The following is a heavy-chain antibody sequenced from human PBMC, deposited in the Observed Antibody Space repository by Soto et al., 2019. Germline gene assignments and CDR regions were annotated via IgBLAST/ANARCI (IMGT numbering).Heavy chain of an antibody. D-gene: IGHD5-18*01. CDR1: GYTFTSYV. J-gene: IGHJ6*02. Sequence: GASVKVSCKASGYTFTSYVINWVRQATGQGLEWMGWMNPNSGNTGYAQKFQGRVTMTRNTSISTAYMELSSLRSEDTAVYYCARGVTAMGLYYGMDVWGQGTTVTVSS. CDR2: MNPNSGNT. CDR3: ARGVTAMGLYYGMDV. V-gene: IGHV1-8*01.